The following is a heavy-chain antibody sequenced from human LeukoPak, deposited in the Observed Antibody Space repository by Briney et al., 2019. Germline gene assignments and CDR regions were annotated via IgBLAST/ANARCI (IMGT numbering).Heavy chain of an antibody. J-gene: IGHJ4*02. CDR2: IKQDGNEK. CDR1: GFTFSSHW. Sequence: GGSLRLSCAASGFTFSSHWMTWVRQALGKGLECVANIKQDGNEKQYVDSVKGRFTISRDTSKNALYLQMNSLRADDTAVYYCAKDRPRLASGIARFDYWGQGTLVTVSS. D-gene: IGHD3-3*01. CDR3: AKDRPRLASGIARFDY. V-gene: IGHV3-7*01.